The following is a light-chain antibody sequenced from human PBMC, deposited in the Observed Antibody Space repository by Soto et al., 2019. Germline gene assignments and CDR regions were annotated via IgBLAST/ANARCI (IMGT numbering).Light chain of an antibody. CDR3: QQRYSTLAWT. Sequence: DIQMTQSPSSLSASVGDRVTLTCRASQSISSYLNWYHQKPGQAPKLLIYAASSLQSGVPSRFSGSGSGTDFTLPISSLQPEDVVTYYCQQRYSTLAWTFGRGTKVEIK. CDR1: QSISSY. CDR2: AAS. V-gene: IGKV1-39*01. J-gene: IGKJ1*01.